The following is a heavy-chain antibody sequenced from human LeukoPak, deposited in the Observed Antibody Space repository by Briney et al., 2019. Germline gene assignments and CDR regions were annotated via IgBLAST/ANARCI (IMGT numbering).Heavy chain of an antibody. CDR1: GGSISSYY. V-gene: IGHV4-59*01. J-gene: IGHJ4*02. Sequence: TSETLSLTCTVSGGSISSYYWSWIRQPPGKGLERIGYIYYSGSTNYNPSLKSRVTISVDTSKNQFSLKLSSVTAADTAVYYCARSEMATNPLDYWGQGTLVTVSS. D-gene: IGHD5-24*01. CDR2: IYYSGST. CDR3: ARSEMATNPLDY.